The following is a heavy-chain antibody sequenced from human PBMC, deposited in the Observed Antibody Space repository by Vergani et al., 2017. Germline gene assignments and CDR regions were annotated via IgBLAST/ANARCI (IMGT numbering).Heavy chain of an antibody. CDR3: ARQNCGGDCLYFDC. J-gene: IGHJ4*02. CDR1: GYSISSGYY. Sequence: QVQLQESGPGLVKPSETLSLTCAVSGYSISSGYYWGWIRQPPGKGLVWIGSIYHSGSTYYNPSLKSRVTISVDTSKNQFSLRLSSVTAADTAVYYCARQNCGGDCLYFDCWGQGTLVTVSS. CDR2: IYHSGST. V-gene: IGHV4-38-2*01. D-gene: IGHD2-21*02.